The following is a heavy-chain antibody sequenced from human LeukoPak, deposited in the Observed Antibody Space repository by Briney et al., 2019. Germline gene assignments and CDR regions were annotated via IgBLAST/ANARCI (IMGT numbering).Heavy chain of an antibody. Sequence: GGSLRLSCAASGFTFSSYSVNWVRQAPGKGLEWVSSISSSSSYIYYADSVKGRFTISRDNAKNSLYLQMNSLRAEDTAVYYCAREKALQYYYDSSGYYSFDYWGQGTLVTVSS. CDR1: GFTFSSYS. J-gene: IGHJ4*02. D-gene: IGHD3-22*01. V-gene: IGHV3-21*01. CDR3: AREKALQYYYDSSGYYSFDY. CDR2: ISSSSSYI.